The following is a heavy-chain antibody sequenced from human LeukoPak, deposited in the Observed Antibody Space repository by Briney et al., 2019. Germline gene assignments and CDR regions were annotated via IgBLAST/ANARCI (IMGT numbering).Heavy chain of an antibody. CDR3: AREMGYGDYDY. CDR2: IYYSGST. Sequence: SETLFLTCTVSGGSISSYYWSWIRQPPGKGLEWIGYIYYSGSTNYNPSLKSRVTISVDTSKSQFSLKLSSVTAADTAVYYCAREMGYGDYDYWGQGTLVTVSS. V-gene: IGHV4-59*01. D-gene: IGHD4-17*01. CDR1: GGSISSYY. J-gene: IGHJ4*02.